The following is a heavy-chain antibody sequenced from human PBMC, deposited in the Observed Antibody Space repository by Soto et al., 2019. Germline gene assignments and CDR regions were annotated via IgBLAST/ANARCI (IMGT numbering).Heavy chain of an antibody. CDR2: ISYDGSNK. Sequence: QVQLVESGGGVVQPGRSLRLSCAASGFTFSSYAMHWVRQAPGKGLEWVAVISYDGSNKYYADSVKGRFTISRDNSKNTLYLQMNSLRAEDTAVYYCARDFGGIDYYYYGMDVWGQGTTVTVSS. J-gene: IGHJ6*02. D-gene: IGHD3-3*01. CDR1: GFTFSSYA. CDR3: ARDFGGIDYYYYGMDV. V-gene: IGHV3-30-3*01.